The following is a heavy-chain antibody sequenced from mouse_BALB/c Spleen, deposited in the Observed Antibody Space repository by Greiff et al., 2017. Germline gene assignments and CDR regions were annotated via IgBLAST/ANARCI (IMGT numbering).Heavy chain of an antibody. CDR1: GYSITSGYY. D-gene: IGHD1-1*01. CDR3: ARGSSYHQGYFDV. CDR2: ISYDGSN. V-gene: IGHV3-6*02. Sequence: ESGPGLVKPSQSLSLTCSVTGYSITSGYYWNWIRQFPGNKLEWMGYISYDGSNNYNPSLKNRISITRDTSKNQFFLKLNSVTTEDTATYYCARGSSYHQGYFDVWGAGTTVTVSS. J-gene: IGHJ1*01.